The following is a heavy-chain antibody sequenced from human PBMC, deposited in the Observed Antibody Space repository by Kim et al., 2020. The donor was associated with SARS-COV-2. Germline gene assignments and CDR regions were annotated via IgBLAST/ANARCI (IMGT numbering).Heavy chain of an antibody. J-gene: IGHJ6*02. Sequence: ASVKVSCKVSGYTLTELSMHWVRQAPGKGLEWMGGFDPEDGETIYAQKFQGRVTMTEDTSTDTAYMELSSLRSEDTAVYYCATVKYSSSWLGGFYYYGMDVWGQGTTVTVSS. V-gene: IGHV1-24*01. D-gene: IGHD6-13*01. CDR2: FDPEDGET. CDR3: ATVKYSSSWLGGFYYYGMDV. CDR1: GYTLTELS.